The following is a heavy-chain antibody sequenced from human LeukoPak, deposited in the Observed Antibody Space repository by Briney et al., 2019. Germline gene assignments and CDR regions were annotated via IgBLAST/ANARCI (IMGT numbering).Heavy chain of an antibody. Sequence: SETLPLTCTVSGGSISSSSYYWGWIRQPPGKGLEWIGSIYYSGSTYYNPSLKSRVTISVDTSKNQFSLKLSSVTAADTAVYYCAGGGSGWTSYYYYGMDVWGQGTTVTVSS. CDR1: GGSISSSSYY. D-gene: IGHD6-19*01. J-gene: IGHJ6*02. V-gene: IGHV4-39*01. CDR3: AGGGSGWTSYYYYGMDV. CDR2: IYYSGST.